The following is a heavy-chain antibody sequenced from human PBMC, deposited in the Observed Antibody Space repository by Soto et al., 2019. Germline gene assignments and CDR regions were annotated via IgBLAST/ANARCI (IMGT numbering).Heavy chain of an antibody. Sequence: GASVKVSCKASGYTFTSYGISWVRQAPGQGLEWMGWISAYNGNTNYAQKLQGRVTMTTDTSTSTAYMELRSLRSDDTAVNYCARDTSPAADQYYFPVMAFGGKGTTVTVSS. V-gene: IGHV1-18*01. J-gene: IGHJ6*04. D-gene: IGHD2-2*01. CDR3: ARDTSPAADQYYFPVMAF. CDR1: GYTFTSYG. CDR2: ISAYNGNT.